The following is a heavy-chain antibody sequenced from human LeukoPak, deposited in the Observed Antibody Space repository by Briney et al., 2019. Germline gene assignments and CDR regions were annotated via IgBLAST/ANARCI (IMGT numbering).Heavy chain of an antibody. CDR3: PRGALAVISSVYDY. CDR2: ISTGSSYK. J-gene: IGHJ4*02. Sequence: GGSLRLSCAASGFTFSSYSMNWVRQAPGKGLEWVSSISTGSSYKYYADSVKGRFTISRDNAKNTLYLQMHSLRGEDTAVYYCPRGALAVISSVYDYWGQGTLVTVSS. V-gene: IGHV3-21*01. D-gene: IGHD3-22*01. CDR1: GFTFSSYS.